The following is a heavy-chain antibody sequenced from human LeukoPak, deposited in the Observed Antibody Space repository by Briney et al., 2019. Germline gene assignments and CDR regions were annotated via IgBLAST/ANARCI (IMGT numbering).Heavy chain of an antibody. D-gene: IGHD5-24*01. CDR3: AKDFNGLQTLTAFDI. V-gene: IGHV3-74*01. CDR2: INSDGSST. CDR1: GFTFSSYW. J-gene: IGHJ3*02. Sequence: GGSLRLSCAASGFTFSSYWMHWVRQAPGKGLVWVSRINSDGSSTSYADSVKGRFTISRDNAKNTLYLQMNSLRAEDTAVYYCAKDFNGLQTLTAFDIWGQGTMVTVSS.